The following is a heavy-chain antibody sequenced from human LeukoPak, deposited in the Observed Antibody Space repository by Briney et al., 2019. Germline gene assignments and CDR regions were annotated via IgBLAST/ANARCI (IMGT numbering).Heavy chain of an antibody. CDR2: IIPILGIA. J-gene: IGHJ5*02. D-gene: IGHD6-6*01. CDR3: ARDKYSSSSLYNWFDP. V-gene: IGHV1-69*04. Sequence: ASVKVSCNASGGTFSSYAISWVRQAPGQGLEWMGRIIPILGIANYAQKFQGRVTITADKSTSTAYMELSSLRSEDTAVYYCARDKYSSSSLYNWFDPWGQGTLVTVSS. CDR1: GGTFSSYA.